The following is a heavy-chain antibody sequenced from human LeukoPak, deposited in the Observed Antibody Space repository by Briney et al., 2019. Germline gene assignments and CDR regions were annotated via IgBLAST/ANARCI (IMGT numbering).Heavy chain of an antibody. D-gene: IGHD3-10*01. J-gene: IGHJ6*03. V-gene: IGHV4-34*01. CDR2: INHSGST. Sequence: SETLSLTCAVYGGSFSGYYWSWIRQPPGKGLEWIGEINHSGSTNYNPSLKSRVTISVDTSKNQFSLKLGSVTAADTAVYYCARGCMVRGVIITRYYYYMDVWGKGTTVTVSS. CDR1: GGSFSGYY. CDR3: ARGCMVRGVIITRYYYYMDV.